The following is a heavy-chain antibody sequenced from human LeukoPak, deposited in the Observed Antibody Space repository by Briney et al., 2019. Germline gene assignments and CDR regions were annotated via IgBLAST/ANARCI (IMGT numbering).Heavy chain of an antibody. CDR1: GFTFSSYW. D-gene: IGHD6-13*01. CDR3: ARSLPYGTTWYGRSDF. Sequence: PGGSLRLSCAASGFTFSSYWMNWLRQAPGKGLEWVANINQDGSEKFYVDSVKGRFTISRDNAMNSLYLQMNSLRAEDTAIYYCARSLPYGTTWYGRSDFWGQGTLVTVSS. CDR2: INQDGSEK. J-gene: IGHJ4*02. V-gene: IGHV3-7*03.